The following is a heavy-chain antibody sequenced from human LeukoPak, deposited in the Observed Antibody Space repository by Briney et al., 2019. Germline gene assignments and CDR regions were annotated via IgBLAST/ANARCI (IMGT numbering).Heavy chain of an antibody. CDR3: AIFMGTVTTPYFDY. J-gene: IGHJ4*02. V-gene: IGHV4-4*02. Sequence: SGTLSLTCAVSGGSISSSNWWSWVRQPPGKGLEWIGEIYHSGSTNYNPSLKSRVTISVGKSKNQFSLKLSSVTAADTAVYYCAIFMGTVTTPYFDYWGQGTLVTVSS. D-gene: IGHD4-17*01. CDR2: IYHSGST. CDR1: GGSISSSNW.